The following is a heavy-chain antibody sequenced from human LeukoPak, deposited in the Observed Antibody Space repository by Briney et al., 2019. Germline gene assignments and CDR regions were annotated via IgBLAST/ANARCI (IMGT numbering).Heavy chain of an antibody. CDR3: ARDLYRYSSGSSSDDY. J-gene: IGHJ4*02. D-gene: IGHD6-19*01. CDR2: INPNSGGT. CDR1: GYTFTGYY. Sequence: GASVKVSCKASGYTFTGYYMHWVRQAPGQGLEWMGWINPNSGGTNYAQKLQGRVTMTTDTSTSTAYMELRSLRSDDTAVYYCARDLYRYSSGSSSDDYWGQGTLVTVSS. V-gene: IGHV1-2*02.